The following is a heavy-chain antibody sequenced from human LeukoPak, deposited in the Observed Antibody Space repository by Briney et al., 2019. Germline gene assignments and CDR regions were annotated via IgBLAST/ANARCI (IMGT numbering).Heavy chain of an antibody. V-gene: IGHV3-74*01. CDR2: INSDGSST. Sequence: GGSLRLSCAASGFTFSSYWMHWVRQAPGKGLVWVSRINSDGSSTSYADSVKGRFTISRDNAKNTLYLQMNSLRAEDTAVYYCARGSLSSFGWFDPWGQGTLVTVSS. CDR3: ARGSLSSFGWFDP. CDR1: GFTFSSYW. D-gene: IGHD6-6*01. J-gene: IGHJ5*02.